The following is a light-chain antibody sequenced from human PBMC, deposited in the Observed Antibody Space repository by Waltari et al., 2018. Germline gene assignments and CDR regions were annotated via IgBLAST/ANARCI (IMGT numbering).Light chain of an antibody. CDR2: EGS. CDR1: SSDVGGYNL. CDR3: CSCSGSSTYI. Sequence: QSALTQPASVSGSPGQSITISCTGTSSDVGGYNLVSWDPQHPGKAPQLMNYEGSKRPSGVSNRSPGSKSGNTATLTLYGVQAEDEADYYCCSCSGSSTYIFGTGTKVTVL. V-gene: IGLV2-23*01. J-gene: IGLJ1*01.